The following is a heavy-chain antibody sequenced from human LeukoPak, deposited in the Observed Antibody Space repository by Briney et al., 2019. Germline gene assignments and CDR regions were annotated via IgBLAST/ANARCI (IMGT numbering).Heavy chain of an antibody. J-gene: IGHJ4*02. CDR1: GFTFSTYA. CDR3: SRSPGILGTNYFDY. D-gene: IGHD1-26*01. V-gene: IGHV3-30*04. Sequence: PGGSLRLSCAASGFTFSTYAMHWVRQAPGKGLEWVAVISYGGSSENYADSVKGRFTVSRDNSKSTLYLQMNSLTPDDTSVYYCSRSPGILGTNYFDYWGQGTLVTVFS. CDR2: ISYGGSSE.